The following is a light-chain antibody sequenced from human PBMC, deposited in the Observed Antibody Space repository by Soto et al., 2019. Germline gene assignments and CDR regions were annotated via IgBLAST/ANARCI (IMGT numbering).Light chain of an antibody. J-gene: IGKJ4*01. Sequence: EIVMTQSPATLSVAPGERATLSCRASQSVSGNLAWYQQKPGQAPRLLIYGASTRATGIPARFSGSGAGTEFTLTISSLQSEDFAVYYCQQYNNWPPLTFGGGTKVEIK. CDR3: QQYNNWPPLT. CDR2: GAS. CDR1: QSVSGN. V-gene: IGKV3-15*01.